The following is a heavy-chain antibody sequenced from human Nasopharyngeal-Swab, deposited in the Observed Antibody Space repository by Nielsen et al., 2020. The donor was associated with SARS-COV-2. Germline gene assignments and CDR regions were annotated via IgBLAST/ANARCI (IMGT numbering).Heavy chain of an antibody. D-gene: IGHD3-10*01. CDR2: IRSKANSYAT. V-gene: IGHV3-73*01. CDR1: GFTFSGSA. J-gene: IGHJ4*02. Sequence: GESLKISCAAFGFTFSGSAMHWVRQASGKGLEWVGRIRSKANSYATAYAASVKGRFTISRDDSKNTAYLQMNSLKTEDTAVYYCTGGVTMVRHWGQGTLVTVSS. CDR3: TGGVTMVRH.